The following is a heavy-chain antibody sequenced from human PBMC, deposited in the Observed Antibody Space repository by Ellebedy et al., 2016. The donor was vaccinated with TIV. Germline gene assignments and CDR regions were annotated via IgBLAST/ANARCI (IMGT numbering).Heavy chain of an antibody. CDR2: IIPIFGTA. D-gene: IGHD3-22*01. J-gene: IGHJ6*02. Sequence: ASVKVSCKASGGTFSSYGISWVRQAPGQGLEWMGGIIPIFGTANYAQKFQGRVTIIADKSTSTAYMELSSLRSEDTAVYYCARDVSYFYDSSGYFTRYYYYYGMDVWGQGTMVTVSS. CDR1: GGTFSSYG. V-gene: IGHV1-69*06. CDR3: ARDVSYFYDSSGYFTRYYYYYGMDV.